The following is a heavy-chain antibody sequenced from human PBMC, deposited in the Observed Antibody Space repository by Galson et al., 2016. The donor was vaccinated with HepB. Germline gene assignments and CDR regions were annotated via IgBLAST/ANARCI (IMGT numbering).Heavy chain of an antibody. D-gene: IGHD1-14*01. J-gene: IGHJ4*02. CDR2: IYSDGST. CDR3: ARDSTAPFRAGY. CDR1: GFTVSSTY. Sequence: SLRLSCAASGFTVSSTYMIWVRQAPWKGLEWVSVIYSDGSTHYADSVKGRFSISRDNSKNTLYIQMNSLRGEDTAVYYCARDSTAPFRAGYWGQGTLVTVSS. V-gene: IGHV3-66*01.